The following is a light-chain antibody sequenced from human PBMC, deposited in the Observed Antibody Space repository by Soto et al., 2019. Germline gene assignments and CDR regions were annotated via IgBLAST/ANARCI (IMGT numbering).Light chain of an antibody. Sequence: AIQMTQSPSSLSASVGDRVTITCRASQGIGTELGWYQQRPGKAPRLLIYGTSTLQYGVPSRFSGIGSDTDFTLIISILQPEDFATYYCLQDSSYPRTFGQGNKVEIK. CDR1: QGIGTE. J-gene: IGKJ1*01. V-gene: IGKV1-6*01. CDR3: LQDSSYPRT. CDR2: GTS.